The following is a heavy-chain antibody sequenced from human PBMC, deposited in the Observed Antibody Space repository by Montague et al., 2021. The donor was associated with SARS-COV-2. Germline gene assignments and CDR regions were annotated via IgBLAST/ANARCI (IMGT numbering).Heavy chain of an antibody. D-gene: IGHD3-9*01. CDR1: GGSISSDSYY. CDR3: ARQPVLRYFDWLSAAYGMDV. Sequence: SETLSLTCTVSGGSISSDSYYWGWNRQPTGKGLEWIGTIYYSGSTYYNPSLKSRVTISVDKSKNQFSLKLSSVTAADTAVYYCARQPVLRYFDWLSAAYGMDVWGQGTTVTVSS. CDR2: IYYSGST. V-gene: IGHV4-39*01. J-gene: IGHJ6*02.